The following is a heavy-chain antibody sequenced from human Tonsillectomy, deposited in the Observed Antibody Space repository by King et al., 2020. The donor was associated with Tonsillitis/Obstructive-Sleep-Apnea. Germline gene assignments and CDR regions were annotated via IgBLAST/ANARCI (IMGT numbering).Heavy chain of an antibody. CDR3: ASSRFGGWFDP. J-gene: IGHJ5*02. CDR1: GFTFSSYE. V-gene: IGHV3-48*03. D-gene: IGHD3-16*01. Sequence: VQLVESGGGLVQPGRSLRVSCAASGFTFSSYEMNWVRQAPGKGLEWVSYISSSGSTIYYADSVKGRFTISRDNAKNSLYLQMNSLRAEDTAVYHCASSRFGGWFDPWGQGTLVTVSS. CDR2: ISSSGSTI.